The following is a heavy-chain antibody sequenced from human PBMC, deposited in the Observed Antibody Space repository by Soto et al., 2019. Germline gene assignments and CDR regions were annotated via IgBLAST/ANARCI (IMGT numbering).Heavy chain of an antibody. CDR3: ARDRRYGGNPPSIDY. CDR2: ISYDGSNK. D-gene: IGHD2-15*01. Sequence: QVQLGESGGGGVQPGRSLRLSCAASGFTFSSYAMHWVRQAPGKGLSCVAVISYDGSNKYYADAVKGRFTISRDNSKNTLYLQMNSLRAEDTAVYYCARDRRYGGNPPSIDYWGQGTLVTVSS. V-gene: IGHV3-30-3*01. J-gene: IGHJ4*02. CDR1: GFTFSSYA.